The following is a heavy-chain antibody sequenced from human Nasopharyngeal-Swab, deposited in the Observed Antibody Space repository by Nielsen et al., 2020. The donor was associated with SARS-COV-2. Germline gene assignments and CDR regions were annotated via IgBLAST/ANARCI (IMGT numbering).Heavy chain of an antibody. CDR3: AKGGGWLYYFDF. CDR2: ISGSGATT. CDR1: GFTFSTYA. Sequence: GESLKISCAASGFTFSTYAMNWVRRAPGKGLEWVSSISGSGATTYYADSVKGRVTISRDNSKNTLYLQVSSLRAEDTAMYYCAKGGGWLYYFDFWGQGTLGTVSS. D-gene: IGHD6-19*01. J-gene: IGHJ4*02. V-gene: IGHV3-23*01.